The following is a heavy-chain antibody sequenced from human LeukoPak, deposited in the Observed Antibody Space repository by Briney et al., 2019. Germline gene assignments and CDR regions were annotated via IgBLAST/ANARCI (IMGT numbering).Heavy chain of an antibody. CDR2: IYYSGST. CDR1: GGSISSSRDY. Sequence: PSETLSLTCIVSGGSISSSRDYWAWIRQPPGKGLEWIANIYYSGSTYYSPSLKSRVTISVDTSKNQFSLKLSSVTAADTAVYYCARRQVFDNWNYSNPYYFDYWGQGTLVTVSS. V-gene: IGHV4-39*07. CDR3: ARRQVFDNWNYSNPYYFDY. D-gene: IGHD1-7*01. J-gene: IGHJ4*02.